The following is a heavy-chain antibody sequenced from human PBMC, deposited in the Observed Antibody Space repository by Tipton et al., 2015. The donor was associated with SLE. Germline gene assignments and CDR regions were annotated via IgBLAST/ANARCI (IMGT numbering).Heavy chain of an antibody. Sequence: TLSLTCAVYGGSFSGYYWSWIRQPPGKGLEWIGYIYYSGSTNYNPSLKSRVTISVDTSKNQFSLKLSSVTAADTAVYYCARNLERALGYWGQGTLVTVSS. J-gene: IGHJ4*02. D-gene: IGHD1-1*01. CDR1: GGSFSGYY. V-gene: IGHV4-59*01. CDR3: ARNLERALGY. CDR2: IYYSGST.